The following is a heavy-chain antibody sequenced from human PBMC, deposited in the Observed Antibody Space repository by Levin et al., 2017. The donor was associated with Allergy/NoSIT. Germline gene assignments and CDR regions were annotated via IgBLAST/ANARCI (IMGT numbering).Heavy chain of an antibody. D-gene: IGHD1-26*01. CDR3: ARASFSGSYNNWFDP. CDR2: IWYDGSNK. J-gene: IGHJ5*02. Sequence: GGSLRLSCAASGFTFSSYGMHWVRQAPGKGLEWVAVIWYDGSNKYYADSVKGRFTISRDNSKNTLYLQMNSLRAEDTAVYYCARASFSGSYNNWFDPWGQGTLVTVSS. CDR1: GFTFSSYG. V-gene: IGHV3-33*01.